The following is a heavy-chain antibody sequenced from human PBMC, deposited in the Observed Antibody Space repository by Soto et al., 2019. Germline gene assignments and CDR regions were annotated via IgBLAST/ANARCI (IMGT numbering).Heavy chain of an antibody. CDR3: AMTNSYMIVVPLDAFDI. J-gene: IGHJ3*02. Sequence: GESLKISCKGSGYSFTSYWISWVRQMPGKGLEWMGRIDPSDSYTNYSPSFQGHVTISADKSISTAYLQWSSLKASDTAMYYCAMTNSYMIVVPLDAFDIWGQGKMVTVSS. V-gene: IGHV5-10-1*01. CDR2: IDPSDSYT. CDR1: GYSFTSYW. D-gene: IGHD3-22*01.